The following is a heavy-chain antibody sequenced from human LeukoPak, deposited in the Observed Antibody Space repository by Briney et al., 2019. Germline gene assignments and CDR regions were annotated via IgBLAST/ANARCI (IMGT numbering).Heavy chain of an antibody. Sequence: SETLSLTCTVSGGSISRYYWSWIRQPPGKGLEWIGYIYYSGSTNYNPSLKSRVTISVDTSKNQFSLKLTSVTAADTAVYYCARNHYGHPLDYWGQGTLVTVSS. D-gene: IGHD4-17*01. CDR2: IYYSGST. CDR1: GGSISRYY. V-gene: IGHV4-59*01. J-gene: IGHJ4*02. CDR3: ARNHYGHPLDY.